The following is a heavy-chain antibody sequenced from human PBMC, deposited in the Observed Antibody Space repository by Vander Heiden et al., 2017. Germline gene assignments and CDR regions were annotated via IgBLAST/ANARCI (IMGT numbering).Heavy chain of an antibody. CDR3: ARGGVYCSGGSCYSAFDY. V-gene: IGHV1-8*01. J-gene: IGHJ4*02. CDR2: MNPNSGNT. CDR1: GYTFTRYD. Sequence: QVQLVQSGAEVKKPGASVKVSCKASGYTFTRYDINWVRQATGQGLEWMGWMNPNSGNTGYAQKFQGRVTMTRNTSISTAYMELSSLRSEDTAVYYCARGGVYCSGGSCYSAFDYWGQETLVTLSS. D-gene: IGHD2-15*01.